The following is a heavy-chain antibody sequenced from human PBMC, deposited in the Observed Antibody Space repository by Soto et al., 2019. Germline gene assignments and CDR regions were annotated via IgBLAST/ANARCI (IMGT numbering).Heavy chain of an antibody. Sequence: PSETLSLTCTVSGDSISSYYLSWIRQPPGKGLEWIGYIYYSGSTNYNPSLKSRVTISVDTSKNQFSLKLSSVTAEDTAVYYCARGLGDYVWGSYRYHGADAFDIWGQGTMVTVSS. J-gene: IGHJ3*02. D-gene: IGHD3-16*02. CDR1: GDSISSYY. V-gene: IGHV4-59*01. CDR3: ARGLGDYVWGSYRYHGADAFDI. CDR2: IYYSGST.